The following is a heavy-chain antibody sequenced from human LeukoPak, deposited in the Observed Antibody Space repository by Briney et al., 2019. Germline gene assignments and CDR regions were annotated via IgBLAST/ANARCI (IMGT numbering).Heavy chain of an antibody. J-gene: IGHJ4*02. Sequence: SETLSLTCTVPDGSIDSYYWSWIRQPPGKGLEWIGYIYYSGSTNYNPSLESRVTISLDTSKNQFSLKLSSVTAADTAVYYCARERGSYLDYWGQGTLVTVSS. V-gene: IGHV4-59*01. CDR1: DGSIDSYY. CDR3: ARERGSYLDY. D-gene: IGHD1-26*01. CDR2: IYYSGST.